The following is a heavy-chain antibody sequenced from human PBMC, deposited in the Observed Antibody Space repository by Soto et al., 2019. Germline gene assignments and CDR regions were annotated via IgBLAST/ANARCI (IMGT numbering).Heavy chain of an antibody. CDR3: ARGGTIFGVVIISYYYYGMDV. D-gene: IGHD3-3*01. V-gene: IGHV3-21*01. Sequence: GGSLRLSCSASGFTFSSYSMNWVRQAPGKGLEWVSSISSSSSYIYYADSVKGRFTISRDNAKNSLYLQMNSLRAEDTAVYYCARGGTIFGVVIISYYYYGMDVWGQGTTVTVSS. J-gene: IGHJ6*02. CDR2: ISSSSSYI. CDR1: GFTFSSYS.